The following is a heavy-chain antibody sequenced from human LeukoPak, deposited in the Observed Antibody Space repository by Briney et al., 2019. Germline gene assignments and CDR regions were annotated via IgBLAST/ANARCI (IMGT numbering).Heavy chain of an antibody. J-gene: IGHJ5*02. CDR2: IYYGGST. D-gene: IGHD2-15*01. Sequence: SETLSLTCTVSGVSISSSDYYWGWIRQPPGKGLEWIGSIYYGGSTYYNPSLKSRVTISVDTSMNQFSLKLSFVTTADTAVYYCARALGYCSGGSCTRGYNWFDPWGQGTLVTVSS. CDR3: ARALGYCSGGSCTRGYNWFDP. CDR1: GVSISSSDYY. V-gene: IGHV4-39*01.